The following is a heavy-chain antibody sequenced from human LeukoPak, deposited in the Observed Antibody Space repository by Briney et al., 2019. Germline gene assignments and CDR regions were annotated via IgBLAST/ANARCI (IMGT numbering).Heavy chain of an antibody. CDR3: ARDVGATEFDY. Sequence: ASVKVSCKASGYTFTGYYMHWVRQAPGQGLEWMGWINPNSGGTNYAQKFQGRVTMTTDTSTSTAYMELRSLRSDDTAVYYCARDVGATEFDYWGQGTLVTVSS. J-gene: IGHJ4*02. CDR1: GYTFTGYY. V-gene: IGHV1-2*02. CDR2: INPNSGGT. D-gene: IGHD1-26*01.